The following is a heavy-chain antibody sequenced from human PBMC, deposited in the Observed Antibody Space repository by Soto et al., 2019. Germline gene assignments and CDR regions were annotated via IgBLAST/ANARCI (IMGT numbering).Heavy chain of an antibody. CDR2: IKSKTDDGTT. Sequence: TGGSLRLSCTVSGFTFSNAWMTWVRQAPGKGLEWVGRIKSKTDDGTTDYAAPVKGRFTISRDDSRNTLYLQMNSLKTEDTAVYYCTTDSSSWVYYYYYGMDVWGQGTTVTVSS. CDR1: GFTFSNAW. D-gene: IGHD2-2*01. CDR3: TTDSSSWVYYYYYGMDV. J-gene: IGHJ6*02. V-gene: IGHV3-15*01.